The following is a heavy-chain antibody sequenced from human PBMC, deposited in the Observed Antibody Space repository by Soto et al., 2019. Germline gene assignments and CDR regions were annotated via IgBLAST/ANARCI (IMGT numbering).Heavy chain of an antibody. V-gene: IGHV3-15*01. CDR1: GLTFESRA. CDR2: IKSKTDGGTT. Sequence: EVQLLESGGDLKKPGGSLRLSCVASGLTFESRAMTWVRQAPGEGLEWVGRIKSKTDGGTTDYAAPVKGRFTISRDDSINTLYLEMNSLKTEDTAVYYCTTDDAFLEWLSPYYFDYWGQGTLVTVSS. CDR3: TTDDAFLEWLSPYYFDY. D-gene: IGHD3-3*01. J-gene: IGHJ4*02.